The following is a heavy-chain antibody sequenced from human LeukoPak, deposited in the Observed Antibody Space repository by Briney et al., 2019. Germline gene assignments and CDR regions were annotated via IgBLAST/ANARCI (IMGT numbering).Heavy chain of an antibody. CDR2: TYTGGNS. CDR3: ARGGRGSAAVVAPRSFDI. Sequence: GGSLRLSCAASGFTVSSIHMVWVHQAPGKGLDWVSVTYTGGNSYYADSVMGRFIISRDISKNTLYLQMDSLRAEDSALYYCARGGRGSAAVVAPRSFDIWGQGTMVTVSS. D-gene: IGHD3-22*01. CDR1: GFTVSSIH. J-gene: IGHJ3*02. V-gene: IGHV3-53*01.